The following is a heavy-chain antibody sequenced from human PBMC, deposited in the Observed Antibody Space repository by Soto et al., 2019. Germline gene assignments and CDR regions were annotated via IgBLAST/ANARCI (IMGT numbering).Heavy chain of an antibody. Sequence: SETLSLTCTVSGGSVSSGSYYWSWIRQPPGKGLEWIGYIYYSGSTNYNPSLKSRVTISVDTSKNQFSLKLSSVTAADTAVYYCARVRYYDSSGYFTGAFDIWGQGTMVTVSS. CDR3: ARVRYYDSSGYFTGAFDI. V-gene: IGHV4-61*01. CDR1: GGSVSSGSYY. J-gene: IGHJ3*02. D-gene: IGHD3-22*01. CDR2: IYYSGST.